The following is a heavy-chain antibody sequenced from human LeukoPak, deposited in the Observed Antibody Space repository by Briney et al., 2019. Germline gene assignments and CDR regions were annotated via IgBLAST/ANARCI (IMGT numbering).Heavy chain of an antibody. CDR3: AKGRGSYYYFDY. D-gene: IGHD1-26*01. J-gene: IGHJ4*02. Sequence: GGSLRLSCAASGFTFDDYAMHWVRQAPGKGLGWVSGISWNSGSIGYADSVKGRFTISRDSAKNSLYLQVNGLRAEDTALYYCAKGRGSYYYFDYWGQGTLVTVSS. V-gene: IGHV3-9*01. CDR2: ISWNSGSI. CDR1: GFTFDDYA.